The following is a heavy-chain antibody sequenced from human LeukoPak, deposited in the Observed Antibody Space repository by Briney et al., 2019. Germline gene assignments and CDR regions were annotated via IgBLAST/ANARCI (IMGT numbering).Heavy chain of an antibody. CDR3: AGRITMVRGVIIKVDY. J-gene: IGHJ4*02. Sequence: GESLKISCKGSGYSFTNYWIGWVRQMPGKGLEWMGIIYPGDSDTRYSPSFQGQVTISADKSITTAYLQWSSLKASDTAMYYCAGRITMVRGVIIKVDYWGQGTLVTVSS. D-gene: IGHD3-10*01. V-gene: IGHV5-51*01. CDR1: GYSFTNYW. CDR2: IYPGDSDT.